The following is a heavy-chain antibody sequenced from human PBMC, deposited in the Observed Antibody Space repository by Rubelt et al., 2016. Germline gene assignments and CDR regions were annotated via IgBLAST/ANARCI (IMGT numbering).Heavy chain of an antibody. CDR2: IRFDGSNP. Sequence: QVQLVESGGDVVQPGGSLRLSCAASGFTFSSYGMSWVRQAPGKGLEWVTFIRFDGSNPYHADSVKGRFTISRDNSRNTLYMQMNSLRDEDTAVYYCAKGLGSGWGLDYWGQGTLVTVSS. V-gene: IGHV3-30*02. J-gene: IGHJ4*02. D-gene: IGHD6-19*01. CDR1: GFTFSSYG. CDR3: AKGLGSGWGLDY.